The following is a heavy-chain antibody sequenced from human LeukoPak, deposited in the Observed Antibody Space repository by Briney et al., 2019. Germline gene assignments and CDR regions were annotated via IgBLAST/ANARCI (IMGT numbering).Heavy chain of an antibody. D-gene: IGHD6-13*01. CDR2: IKSKTDGGTT. CDR1: GFTFSNAW. Sequence: GGSLRLSCAASGFTFSNAWMSWVRQAPGKGLEWVGRIKSKTDGGTTDYAAPVKGRFTISRDDSKNTLYLQMNSLRAEDTAVYYCAKVARQQLVNIDYWGQGTLVTVSS. CDR3: AKVARQQLVNIDY. V-gene: IGHV3-15*01. J-gene: IGHJ4*02.